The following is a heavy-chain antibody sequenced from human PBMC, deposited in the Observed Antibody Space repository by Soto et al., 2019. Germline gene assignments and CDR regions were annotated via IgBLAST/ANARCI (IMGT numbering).Heavy chain of an antibody. Sequence: EVQVLESGGGLVQPGGSLRLSCGASGFTFSSYAMNWVRQAPGKGLEWVSAISGSAASTYYADPVKGRFTISRDNSKNTLFLQMDVLRTEDTAVYFCAKQTTMVVVTTGDAFDIWGRGTMVTVSS. CDR1: GFTFSSYA. CDR2: ISGSAAST. J-gene: IGHJ3*02. V-gene: IGHV3-23*01. CDR3: AKQTTMVVVTTGDAFDI. D-gene: IGHD2-21*02.